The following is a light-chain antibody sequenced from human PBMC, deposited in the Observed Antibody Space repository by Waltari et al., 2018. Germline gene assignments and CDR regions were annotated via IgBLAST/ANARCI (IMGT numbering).Light chain of an antibody. V-gene: IGKV1-33*01. Sequence: DIQMTQSPSSLSASVGDRFTITCQASQDISNYLNWYQQKPGKAPELLIYNASKLQTGVPSRFSGSGSGTDFTFTISSLQPEDFATYYCQQYDNLPITFGQGTRLDLK. J-gene: IGKJ5*01. CDR1: QDISNY. CDR2: NAS. CDR3: QQYDNLPIT.